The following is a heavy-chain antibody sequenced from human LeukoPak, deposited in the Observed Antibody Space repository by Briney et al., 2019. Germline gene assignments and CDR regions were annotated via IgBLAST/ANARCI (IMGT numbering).Heavy chain of an antibody. CDR1: GFTFSSYD. J-gene: IGHJ4*02. CDR2: IWYDGSNK. CDR3: ARGADLVGVDY. Sequence: PGGSLRLSCAASGFTFSSYDMHWVRQAPGKGLEWVALIWYDGSNKYYADSVKGRFTISRDNSKNTLYLPMNSLRAEDTAVYYCARGADLVGVDYWGQGTLVTVSS. V-gene: IGHV3-33*01. D-gene: IGHD3-10*01.